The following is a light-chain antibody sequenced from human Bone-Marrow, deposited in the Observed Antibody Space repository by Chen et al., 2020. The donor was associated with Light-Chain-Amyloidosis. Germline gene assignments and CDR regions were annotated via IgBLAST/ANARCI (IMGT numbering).Light chain of an antibody. CDR3: QSADSSGTYEVI. V-gene: IGLV3-25*03. CDR1: DLPTKY. J-gene: IGLJ2*01. CDR2: RET. Sequence: SYELTQPPSVSVSPGQTARITCSGDDLPTKYAYWYQQKPGQAPVLVIHRETERPSGISERLSGSRSGTTATLTISGVQAEDEADYHCQSADSSGTYEVIFGGGTKLTVL.